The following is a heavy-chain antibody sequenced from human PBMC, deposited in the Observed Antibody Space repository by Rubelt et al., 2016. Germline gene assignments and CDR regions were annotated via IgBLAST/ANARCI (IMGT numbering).Heavy chain of an antibody. Sequence: EVQLVESGGGLVQPGGSLKLSCAASGFTFSGSAMHWVRQASGKGLAWVGRIRSKANSYATAYAASVKGMFTISRDDSKNTAYLQMNSLKTEDTAVYYCTTQNDYGDYWGQGTLVTVSS. CDR3: TTQNDYGDY. CDR1: GFTFSGSA. CDR2: IRSKANSYAT. V-gene: IGHV3-73*01. J-gene: IGHJ4*02.